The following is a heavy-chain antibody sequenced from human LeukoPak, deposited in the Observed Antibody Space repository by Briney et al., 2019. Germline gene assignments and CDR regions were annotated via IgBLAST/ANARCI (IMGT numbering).Heavy chain of an antibody. CDR3: ARKGYYYGSGSYYTNNWFDP. CDR2: INPNSGGT. Sequence: ASVKVSCKASGYTFTGYYMHWVRQAPGQGLEWMGWINPNSGGTNYAQRFQGRVTMTRDTSISTSYMELSRLRSDDTAVYYCARKGYYYGSGSYYTNNWFDPWGQGTLVTVSS. V-gene: IGHV1-2*02. J-gene: IGHJ5*02. D-gene: IGHD3-10*01. CDR1: GYTFTGYY.